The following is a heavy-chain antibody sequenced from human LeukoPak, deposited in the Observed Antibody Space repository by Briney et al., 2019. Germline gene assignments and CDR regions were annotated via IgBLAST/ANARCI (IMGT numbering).Heavy chain of an antibody. V-gene: IGHV4-59*08. J-gene: IGHJ4*02. CDR2: IYHSGST. CDR1: GGSISSYY. Sequence: SSETLSLTCTVSGGSISSYYWSWIRQPPGKGLEWIGYIYHSGSTYYNPSLKSRVTISVDRSKNQFSLKLSSVTAADTAVYYCARLRSPRYSYGYSGYFDYWGQGTLVTVSS. CDR3: ARLRSPRYSYGYSGYFDY. D-gene: IGHD5-18*01.